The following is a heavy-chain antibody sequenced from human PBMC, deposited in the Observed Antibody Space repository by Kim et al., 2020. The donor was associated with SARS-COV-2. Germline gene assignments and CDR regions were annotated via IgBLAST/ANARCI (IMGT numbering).Heavy chain of an antibody. J-gene: IGHJ6*02. CDR3: KYYDSSGYYYYYYYYYGMDV. CDR2: IKSKTDGGTT. D-gene: IGHD3-22*01. CDR1: GFTFSNAW. Sequence: GGSLRLSCAASGFTFSNAWMSWVRQAPGKGLEWVGRIKSKTDGGTTDYAAPVKGRFTISRDDSKNTLYLQMNSLKTEDTAVYYCKYYDSSGYYYYYYYYYGMDVWGQGTTVTVSS. V-gene: IGHV3-15*01.